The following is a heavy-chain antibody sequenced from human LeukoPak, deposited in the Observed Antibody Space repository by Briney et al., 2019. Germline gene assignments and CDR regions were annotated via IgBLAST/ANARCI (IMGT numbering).Heavy chain of an antibody. CDR1: GFTFSSYS. D-gene: IGHD6-13*01. Sequence: GGSLRLSCAASGFTFSSYSMNWVRQAPGKGLEWVSSISSSSSYIYYADSVKGRFTISRDNAKNSLYLQMNSLRAEDTAVYYCARAPGIAAAGTWGQGTMVTVSS. CDR3: ARAPGIAAAGT. CDR2: ISSSSSYI. V-gene: IGHV3-21*01. J-gene: IGHJ3*01.